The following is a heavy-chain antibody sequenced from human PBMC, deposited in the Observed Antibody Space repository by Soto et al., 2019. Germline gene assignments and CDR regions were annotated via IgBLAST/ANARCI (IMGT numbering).Heavy chain of an antibody. CDR1: GFTFDDYS. D-gene: IGHD3-3*01. V-gene: IGHV3-48*02. CDR3: AREQITIFGVQSHGMDV. J-gene: IGHJ6*02. CDR2: ISSSSSTI. Sequence: GGSLRLSCAASGFTFDDYSMSWVRQIPGKGLERVSYISSSSSTIYYADSVKGRFTISRDNAKNSLYLQMNSLRDEDTAVYYCAREQITIFGVQSHGMDVWGQGTTVTVSS.